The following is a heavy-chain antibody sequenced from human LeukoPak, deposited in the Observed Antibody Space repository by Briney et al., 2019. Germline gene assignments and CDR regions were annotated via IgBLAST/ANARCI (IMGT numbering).Heavy chain of an antibody. D-gene: IGHD3-3*01. CDR1: GYTFTSYY. V-gene: IGHV1-46*01. J-gene: IGHJ4*02. CDR2: INPSGGST. Sequence: ASVKVSCKASGYTFTSYYMHWVRQAPGQGLEWMGIINPSGGSTSYAQKFQGRVTMTRDMSTSTVYMELSSLRSEDTAVYYCARGHYDFWSGYSQSPYYFDYWGQGTLVTVSS. CDR3: ARGHYDFWSGYSQSPYYFDY.